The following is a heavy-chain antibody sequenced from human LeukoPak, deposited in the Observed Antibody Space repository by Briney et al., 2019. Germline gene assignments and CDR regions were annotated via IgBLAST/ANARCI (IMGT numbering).Heavy chain of an antibody. CDR2: IYDSQIT. J-gene: IGHJ3*02. Sequence: SETLSLTCTVSGGSVRSYFWNWIRQSPGKGLEWIGSIYDSQITNYSPSLKSRVTISVDTSNNQFSLRLTSVSAADTAVYYCARGGGSWSSLFGASDIWGQGTMVSVSS. V-gene: IGHV4-59*02. CDR1: GGSVRSYF. CDR3: ARGGGSWSSLFGASDI. D-gene: IGHD6-13*01.